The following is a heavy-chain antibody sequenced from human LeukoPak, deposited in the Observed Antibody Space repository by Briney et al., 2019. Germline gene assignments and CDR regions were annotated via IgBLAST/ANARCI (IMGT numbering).Heavy chain of an antibody. CDR2: ISPSADIK. CDR1: GFTFSDSW. CDR3: AKGGHLSFFDV. Sequence: GGSLRLSCAASGFTFSDSWMSWVRQAPGKGLEWVSGISPSADIKYYADSVKGRFTISRDNSKNTHYLQMNSLRLEDTALYYCAKGGHLSFFDVWGRGTLVTVSS. J-gene: IGHJ2*01. V-gene: IGHV3-23*01.